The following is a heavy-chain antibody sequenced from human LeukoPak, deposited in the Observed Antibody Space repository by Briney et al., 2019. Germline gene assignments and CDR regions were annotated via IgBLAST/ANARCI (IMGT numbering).Heavy chain of an antibody. CDR2: IYPADSDT. CDR3: ARQFGYFDSSGLFDY. CDR1: GYNFISYW. V-gene: IGHV5-51*01. J-gene: IGHJ4*02. Sequence: GESLKISCKGSGYNFISYWIGWVRQMPGKGLEWMGIIYPADSDTTHSPSFQGQVTISADKSISTAYLQWSSLKASDTAIYYCARQFGYFDSSGLFDYWGQGTLVTVSS. D-gene: IGHD3-22*01.